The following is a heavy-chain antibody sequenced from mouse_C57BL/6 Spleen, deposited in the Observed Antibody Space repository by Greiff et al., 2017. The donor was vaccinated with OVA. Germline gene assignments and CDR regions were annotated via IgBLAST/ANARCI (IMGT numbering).Heavy chain of an antibody. CDR1: GFNIKDYY. CDR3: ARAYGHWYFDV. Sequence: VQLKESGAELVKPGASVKLSCTASGFNIKDYYMHWVKQRTEQGLEWIGRIDPEDGENKYAPKFQGKATITADTSSTTAYLQLSSLTSEDTAVYYCARAYGHWYFDVWGTGTTVTVSS. V-gene: IGHV14-2*01. CDR2: IDPEDGEN. J-gene: IGHJ1*03. D-gene: IGHD1-1*02.